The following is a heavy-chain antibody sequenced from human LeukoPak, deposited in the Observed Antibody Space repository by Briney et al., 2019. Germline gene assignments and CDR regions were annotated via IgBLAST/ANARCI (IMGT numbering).Heavy chain of an antibody. Sequence: PSETLSLTCAVYGGSFSGYYWSWIRQPPGKGLEWIGEINHSGSTNYNPSLKSRVTISVDTSKNQFSLKLSSVTAADTAVYYCARHGGEWLFLRYNWFDPWGQGTLVTVSS. D-gene: IGHD3-3*01. CDR3: ARHGGEWLFLRYNWFDP. CDR1: GGSFSGYY. J-gene: IGHJ5*02. CDR2: INHSGST. V-gene: IGHV4-34*01.